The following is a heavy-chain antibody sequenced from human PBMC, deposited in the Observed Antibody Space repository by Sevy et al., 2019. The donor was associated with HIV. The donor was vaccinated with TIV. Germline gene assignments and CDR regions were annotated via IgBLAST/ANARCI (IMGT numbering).Heavy chain of an antibody. Sequence: ASVKVSCKVSGYTLTKLSRHWVRQPPGKGLEWMGDFDPQNGETIYAERFQGRLTLTEDTSTDMVYMELSSLTSDDTAVYYCAAVGLRYFSGSSSYQGDWFDPWGQGTLVTVSS. V-gene: IGHV1-24*01. CDR3: AAVGLRYFSGSSSYQGDWFDP. D-gene: IGHD2-15*01. CDR1: GYTLTKLS. CDR2: FDPQNGET. J-gene: IGHJ5*02.